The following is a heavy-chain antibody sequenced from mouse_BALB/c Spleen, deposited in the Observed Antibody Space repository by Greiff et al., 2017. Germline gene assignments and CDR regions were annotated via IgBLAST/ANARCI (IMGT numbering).Heavy chain of an antibody. V-gene: IGHV14-4*02. CDR2: IDPENGDT. CDR3: NAYQIYYGMDY. J-gene: IGHJ4*01. Sequence: EVKLQESGAELVRSGASVKLSCTASGFNIKDYYMHWVKQRPEQGLEWIGWIDPENGDTEYAPKFQGKATMTADTSSNTAYLQLSSLTSEDTAVYYCNAYQIYYGMDYWGQGTSVTVSS. CDR1: GFNIKDYY.